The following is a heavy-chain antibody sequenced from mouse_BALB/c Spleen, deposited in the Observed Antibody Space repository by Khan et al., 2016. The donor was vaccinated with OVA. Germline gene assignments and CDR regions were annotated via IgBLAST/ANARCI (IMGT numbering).Heavy chain of an antibody. J-gene: IGHJ3*01. Sequence: VQLQQSGAELARPGASVKMSCKASGYTFTTYTIHWVKQRPGQGLEWIGYIIPSNDYTNYNQKFKDRATLTADKSSSTAYMQLSSLTSEDSAVYDCGREGAYYRSDGWFAYWGQGTLVTVSA. CDR1: GYTFTTYT. CDR2: IIPSNDYT. V-gene: IGHV1-4*01. CDR3: GREGAYYRSDGWFAY. D-gene: IGHD2-14*01.